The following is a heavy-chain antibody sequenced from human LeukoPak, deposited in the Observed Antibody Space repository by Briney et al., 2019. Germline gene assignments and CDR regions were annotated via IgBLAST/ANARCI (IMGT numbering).Heavy chain of an antibody. Sequence: SQTLSLTCTVSGGSISSGDYYWSWIRQPPGKGLEWIGYIYYSGSTYYNPSLKSRVTISVDTSKNQFSLKLSSVTAADTAVYYCARAVPHSLYCSGGSCWEITGYFDYWGQGTLVIVSS. J-gene: IGHJ4*02. CDR3: ARAVPHSLYCSGGSCWEITGYFDY. V-gene: IGHV4-30-4*01. CDR1: GGSISSGDYY. CDR2: IYYSGST. D-gene: IGHD2-15*01.